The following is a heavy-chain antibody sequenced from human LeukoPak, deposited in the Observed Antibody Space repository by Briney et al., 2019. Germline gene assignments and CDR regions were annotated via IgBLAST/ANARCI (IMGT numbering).Heavy chain of an antibody. CDR1: GYTFTNYG. CDR2: ISGHNDNA. V-gene: IGHV1-18*01. CDR3: VRDGNDVMDY. J-gene: IGHJ4*02. Sequence: ASVKVSCEASGYTFTNYGISWVRQAPGQGLEWVGWISGHNDNAHYAQKLQGRVTMTRETSTSTVYMELRSLSSDDTAIYYCVRDGNDVMDYWGQGTLVTVSS. D-gene: IGHD1-1*01.